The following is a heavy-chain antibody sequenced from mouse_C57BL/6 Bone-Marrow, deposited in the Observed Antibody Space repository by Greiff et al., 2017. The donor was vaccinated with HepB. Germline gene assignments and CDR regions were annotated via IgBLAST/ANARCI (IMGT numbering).Heavy chain of an antibody. CDR3: ARRYLAWFAY. CDR2: ISNGGGST. V-gene: IGHV5-12*01. D-gene: IGHD5-1*01. CDR1: GFTFSDYY. Sequence: EVMLVESGGGLVQPGGSLKLSCAASGFTFSDYYMYWVRQTPEKRLEWVAYISNGGGSTYYPDTVKGRFTISRDNAKNTLYLQMSRLKSEDTAMYYCARRYLAWFAYWGQGTLVTVSA. J-gene: IGHJ3*01.